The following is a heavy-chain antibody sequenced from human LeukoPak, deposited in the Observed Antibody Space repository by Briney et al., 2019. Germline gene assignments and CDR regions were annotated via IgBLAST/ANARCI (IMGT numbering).Heavy chain of an antibody. D-gene: IGHD3-16*01. CDR1: GGSFSGYY. J-gene: IGHJ6*03. CDR3: ARETSQKGAHYMDV. CDR2: INHSGST. V-gene: IGHV4-34*01. Sequence: SETLSLTCAVYGGSFSGYYWSWIRQPPGKGLEWIGEINHSGSTNYNPSLKSRVTISVDTSKNQFSLKLSSVAAADTAVYYCARETSQKGAHYMDVWGKGTTITISS.